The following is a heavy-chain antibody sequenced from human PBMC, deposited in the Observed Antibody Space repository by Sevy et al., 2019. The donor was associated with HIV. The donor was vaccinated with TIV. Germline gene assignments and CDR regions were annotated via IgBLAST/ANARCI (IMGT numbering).Heavy chain of an antibody. CDR2: ISSSSSCI. D-gene: IGHD6-6*01. CDR1: GFTFSSYS. Sequence: GGALRLSCAASGFTFSSYSMNWVRQAPGKGLEWVSSISSSSSCIYYADSVKGGFTISRDNAKNSLYLQMNSLRAEDTAVYYCARESIAAPPVDYWGQGTLVTVSS. J-gene: IGHJ4*02. CDR3: ARESIAAPPVDY. V-gene: IGHV3-21*01.